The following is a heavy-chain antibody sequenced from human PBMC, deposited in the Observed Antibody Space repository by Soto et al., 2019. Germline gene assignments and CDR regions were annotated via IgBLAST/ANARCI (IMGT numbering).Heavy chain of an antibody. CDR3: AKVPLPYDFWSGIIGAFDI. D-gene: IGHD3-3*01. V-gene: IGHV3-23*01. J-gene: IGHJ3*02. CDR2: ISGSGGST. CDR1: GFTFSSYA. Sequence: GGSLRLSCAASGFTFSSYAMSWVRQAPGKGLEWVSAISGSGGSTYYADSVKGRFTISRDNSKNTLYLQMNSLRAEDTAVYYCAKVPLPYDFWSGIIGAFDIWGQGTMVTVSS.